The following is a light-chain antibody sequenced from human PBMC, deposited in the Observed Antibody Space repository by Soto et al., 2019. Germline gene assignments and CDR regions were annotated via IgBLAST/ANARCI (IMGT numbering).Light chain of an antibody. Sequence: ILMTQSPDTLSVSLGQRVTLSCRASQSVDNYLAWYQQRPGQSPRLLIYGASTRATGVPARFSGSGSGTDFTLTISSLQSEDLAVYHCQQYNDWPRTFGPGTKVELK. V-gene: IGKV3-15*01. CDR2: GAS. CDR3: QQYNDWPRT. J-gene: IGKJ1*01. CDR1: QSVDNY.